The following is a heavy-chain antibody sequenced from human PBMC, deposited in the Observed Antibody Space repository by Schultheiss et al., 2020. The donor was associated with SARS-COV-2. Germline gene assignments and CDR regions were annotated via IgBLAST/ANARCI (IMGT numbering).Heavy chain of an antibody. CDR2: INHSGST. Sequence: SETLSLTCTVSGGSISSGGYYWSWIRQPPGKGLEWIGEINHSGSTNYNPSLKSRVTISVDTSKNQFSLKLSSVTAADTAVYYCARAGYYYYYMDVWGKGTTVTVSS. CDR1: GGSISSGGYY. CDR3: ARAGYYYYYMDV. V-gene: IGHV4-39*07. J-gene: IGHJ6*03.